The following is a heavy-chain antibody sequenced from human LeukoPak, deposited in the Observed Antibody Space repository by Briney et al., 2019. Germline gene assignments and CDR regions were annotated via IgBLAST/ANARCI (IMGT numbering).Heavy chain of an antibody. D-gene: IGHD3-10*01. Sequence: GGSLRLSCAASGFTFSSYAMSWVRQAPGKGLEWVSAISGSGGSTYYADSVKGRFTISRDNSKNTLYLQMNSLRAEDTAVCYCGTRITMVRGVLDYWGQGTLVTVSS. CDR2: ISGSGGST. CDR3: GTRITMVRGVLDY. CDR1: GFTFSSYA. J-gene: IGHJ4*02. V-gene: IGHV3-23*01.